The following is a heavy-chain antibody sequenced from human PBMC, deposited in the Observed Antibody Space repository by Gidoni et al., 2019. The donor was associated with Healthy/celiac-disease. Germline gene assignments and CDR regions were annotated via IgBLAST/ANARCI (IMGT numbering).Heavy chain of an antibody. CDR2: ISYDGSNK. CDR1: GFTFSRYA. CDR3: ARDAYVVVVVAAPTTYFDY. Sequence: QVQLVESGGGVVQPGRSLRLSCAASGFTFSRYAMHWVRQAPGKGLEWVAVISYDGSNKYYADSVKGRFTISRDNSKNTLYLQMNSLRAEDTAVYYCARDAYVVVVVAAPTTYFDYWGQGTLVTVSS. V-gene: IGHV3-30*01. J-gene: IGHJ4*02. D-gene: IGHD2-15*01.